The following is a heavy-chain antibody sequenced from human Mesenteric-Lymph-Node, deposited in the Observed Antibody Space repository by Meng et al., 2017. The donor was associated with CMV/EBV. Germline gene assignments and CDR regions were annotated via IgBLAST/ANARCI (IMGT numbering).Heavy chain of an antibody. Sequence: FTSYYMHWVRQAPGQGLEWMGRIHPNSGSTNYAQKFQGRVTMTRDTSISTAYMELSRLRSDDTAVYYCARVECSSTSCYADWYFDLWGRGTLVTVSS. CDR2: IHPNSGST. CDR3: ARVECSSTSCYADWYFDL. CDR1: FTSYY. V-gene: IGHV1-2*06. J-gene: IGHJ2*01. D-gene: IGHD2-2*01.